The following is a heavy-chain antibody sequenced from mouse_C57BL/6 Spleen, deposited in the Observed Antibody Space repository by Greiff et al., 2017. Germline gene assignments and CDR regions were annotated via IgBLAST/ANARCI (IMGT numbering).Heavy chain of an antibody. CDR1: GYTFTSYT. Sequence: QVQLKESGAELARPGASVKMSCKASGYTFTSYTMHWVKQRPGQGLEWIGYINPSSGYTKYNQKFKDKATLTADKSSSTAYMQLSSLTSEDSAVYYCARSELVFDYWGQGTTLTVSS. V-gene: IGHV1-4*01. D-gene: IGHD4-1*01. J-gene: IGHJ2*01. CDR3: ARSELVFDY. CDR2: INPSSGYT.